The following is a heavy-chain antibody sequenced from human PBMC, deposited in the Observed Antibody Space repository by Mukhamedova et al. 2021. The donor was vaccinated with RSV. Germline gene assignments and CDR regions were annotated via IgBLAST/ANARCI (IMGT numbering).Heavy chain of an antibody. CDR3: ATDGSGSYYKFYGMDF. CDR2: ISGSGGST. J-gene: IGHJ6*02. V-gene: IGHV3-23*01. D-gene: IGHD3-10*01. Sequence: VSAISGSGGSTYYADSVKGRFTISRDNSKNTLYLQMNSLRAEDTAVYYCATDGSGSYYKFYGMDFWGQGTTVTVSS.